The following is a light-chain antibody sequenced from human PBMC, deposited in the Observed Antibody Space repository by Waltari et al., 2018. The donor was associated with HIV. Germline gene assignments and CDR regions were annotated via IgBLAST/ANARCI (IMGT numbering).Light chain of an antibody. CDR2: HTN. J-gene: IGLJ3*02. Sequence: QAVVTQEPSLTVSLGETVTLTCGSSAGPVSNGHFTYWFQQRPGQAPVTLIYHTNKKHPWKPVLLSGSRGGGKAVLTLSGALGGDEAAYFCFCYINTGVFGGGTHLIVL. CDR1: AGPVSNGHF. V-gene: IGLV7-46*01. CDR3: FCYINTGV.